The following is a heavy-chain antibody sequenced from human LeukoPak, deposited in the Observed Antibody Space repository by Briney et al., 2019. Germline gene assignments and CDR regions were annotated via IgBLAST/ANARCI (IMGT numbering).Heavy chain of an antibody. CDR3: AKDVEIVVVITDY. J-gene: IGHJ4*02. D-gene: IGHD3-22*01. V-gene: IGHV3-23*01. CDR2: ISGSGGST. CDR1: GFTFSSYA. Sequence: PGGSLRLSCAASGFTFSSYAMSWVCQAPGKGLEWVSAISGSGGSTYYADSVKGRFTISRDNSKNTLYLQMNSLRAEDTAVYYCAKDVEIVVVITDYWGQGTLVTVSS.